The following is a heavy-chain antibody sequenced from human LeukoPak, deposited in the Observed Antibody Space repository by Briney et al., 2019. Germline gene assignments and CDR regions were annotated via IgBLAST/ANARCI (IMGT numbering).Heavy chain of an antibody. CDR2: INHSGST. Sequence: GSLRLSCAASGFTFSSYAVSWVRQPPGKGLEWIGEINHSGSTNYNPSLKSRVTISVDTSKNQFSLKLSSVTAADTAVYYCAGIVDTAMVTGVGFDYWGQGTLVTVSS. CDR1: GFTFSSYA. D-gene: IGHD5-18*01. V-gene: IGHV4-34*08. J-gene: IGHJ4*02. CDR3: AGIVDTAMVTGVGFDY.